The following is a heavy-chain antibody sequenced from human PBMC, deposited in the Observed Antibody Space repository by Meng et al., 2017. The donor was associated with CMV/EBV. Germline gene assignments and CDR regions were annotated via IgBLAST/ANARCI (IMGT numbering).Heavy chain of an antibody. D-gene: IGHD2-2*01. CDR2: IYYSGST. V-gene: IGHV4-39*01. CDR1: GGSISSSSYY. Sequence: SETLSLTCTVSGGSISSSSYYWGWIRQPPGKGLEWIGSIYYSGSTYYNPSLKSRVTMSVDTSKNQFSLKLSSVTAADTAVYYCARVRCSSTSCYGDFDYWGQGTLVTVSS. CDR3: ARVRCSSTSCYGDFDY. J-gene: IGHJ4*02.